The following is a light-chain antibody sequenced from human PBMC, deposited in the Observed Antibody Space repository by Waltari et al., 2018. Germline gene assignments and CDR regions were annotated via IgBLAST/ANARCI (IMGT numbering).Light chain of an antibody. Sequence: SYELTQPPSVSVSPGQTARITCSGDELPNQYAYWYQQKSGQAPLLVIYEDNKRPSGIPERFSGSTSGTLVTLTINGVQAGDAADYSCHSADSSGFNVVFGGGTKLTVL. CDR1: ELPNQY. J-gene: IGLJ2*01. CDR3: HSADSSGFNVV. CDR2: EDN. V-gene: IGLV3-25*03.